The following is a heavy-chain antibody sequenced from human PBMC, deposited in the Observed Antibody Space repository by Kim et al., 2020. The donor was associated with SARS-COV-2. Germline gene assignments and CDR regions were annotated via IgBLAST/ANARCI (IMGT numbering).Heavy chain of an antibody. J-gene: IGHJ3*02. CDR3: ARDMFYYGLGSYWSDAVDI. D-gene: IGHD3-10*01. CDR2: IWYDGSKK. Sequence: GGSLRLSCAASGFTLSTYGMHWVRQAPGKGLEWVAVIWYDGSKKYYADSVKGRFTISRDNSKNTMYLQMNSLRAEDTAVYYCARDMFYYGLGSYWSDAVDIWGQGTMVTVSS. V-gene: IGHV3-33*08. CDR1: GFTLSTYG.